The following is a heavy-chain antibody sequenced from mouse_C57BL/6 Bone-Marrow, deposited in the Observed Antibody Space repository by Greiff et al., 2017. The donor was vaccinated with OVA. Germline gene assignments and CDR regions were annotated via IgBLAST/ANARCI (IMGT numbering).Heavy chain of an antibody. V-gene: IGHV1-62-2*01. J-gene: IGHJ1*03. CDR1: GYTFTEYT. D-gene: IGHD1-1*01. CDR3: ARHEEGIYYYGKGDWYIDV. Sequence: VKLMESGAELVKPGASVKPSCKASGYTFTEYTIHWVKQRSGQGLEWIGWFYPGSGSIKYNEKFKDKATLTADKSSSTVYMELSRLTSEDSAVYFCARHEEGIYYYGKGDWYIDVCGTGTTVTVSS. CDR2: FYPGSGSI.